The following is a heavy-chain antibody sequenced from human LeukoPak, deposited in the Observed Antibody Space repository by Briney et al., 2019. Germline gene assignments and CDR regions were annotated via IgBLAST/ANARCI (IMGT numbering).Heavy chain of an antibody. J-gene: IGHJ6*02. CDR2: INHSGST. V-gene: IGHV4-34*01. Sequence: SETLSLTCAVYGGSFSGYYWSWIRQPPGKGLEWIGEINHSGSTNYNPSLKSRVTISVDTSKNQFSLKLSSVTAADTAVYYCARSRWKVPLRPRGGMDVWGQGTTVTVSS. CDR3: ARSRWKVPLRPRGGMDV. CDR1: GGSFSGYY. D-gene: IGHD5-12*01.